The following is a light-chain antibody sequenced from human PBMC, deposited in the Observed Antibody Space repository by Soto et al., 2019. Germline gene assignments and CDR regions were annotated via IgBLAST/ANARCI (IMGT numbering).Light chain of an antibody. V-gene: IGLV2-14*01. J-gene: IGLJ3*02. CDR3: SSYTSSSTPWV. CDR1: SSAVGGYNY. Sequence: QSALTQPASVSGSPGQSITISCTGTSSAVGGYNYVSWYQQHPGKAPKLMIYDVSNRPSGVSNRFSGSKSGNTASLTISGLQAEDEADYYYSSYTSSSTPWVFGGGTKRTVL. CDR2: DVS.